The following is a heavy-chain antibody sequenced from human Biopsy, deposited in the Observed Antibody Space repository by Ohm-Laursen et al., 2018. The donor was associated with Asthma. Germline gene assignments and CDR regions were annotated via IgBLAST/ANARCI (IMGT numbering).Heavy chain of an antibody. CDR2: ISKDASTQ. V-gene: IGHV3-30*01. D-gene: IGHD1-1*01. CDR3: VRDGTDDAFDI. J-gene: IGHJ3*02. CDR1: GFSFSNFA. Sequence: SLRLSCTASGFSFSNFAIHWVRQAPGKGLEWVGVISKDASTQDYADSVKGRFTTARDNSKNTLDLQMNSLREEDTAVYYCVRDGTDDAFDIWGQGTVVSVSS.